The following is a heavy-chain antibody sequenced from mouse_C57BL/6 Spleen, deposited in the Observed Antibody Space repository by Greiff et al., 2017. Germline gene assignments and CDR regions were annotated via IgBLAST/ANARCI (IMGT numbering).Heavy chain of an antibody. CDR2: INYDGSST. D-gene: IGHD6-1*01. Sequence: EVKLQESEGGLVQPGSSMKLSCTASGFTFSDYYMAWVRQVPEKGLEWVANINYDGSSTYYLDSLKSRFIISRDNAKNILYLQMSSLKSEDTATYYCARVASYWYFDVWGTGTTVTVSS. CDR3: ARVASYWYFDV. CDR1: GFTFSDYY. V-gene: IGHV5-16*01. J-gene: IGHJ1*03.